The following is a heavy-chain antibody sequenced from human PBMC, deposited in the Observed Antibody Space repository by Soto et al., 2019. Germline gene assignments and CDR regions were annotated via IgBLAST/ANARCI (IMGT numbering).Heavy chain of an antibody. Sequence: GGSLRLSCSASGFTFSSYAMHWVRQAPGKGLEYVSAISSNGGSTYYADSVKGRFTISRDNSKNTLYLQMSSLRAEDTAVYYCVKDRLIDILTGYYWLGWFDPWGQGTLVTVSS. CDR2: ISSNGGST. V-gene: IGHV3-64D*06. CDR1: GFTFSSYA. CDR3: VKDRLIDILTGYYWLGWFDP. J-gene: IGHJ5*02. D-gene: IGHD3-9*01.